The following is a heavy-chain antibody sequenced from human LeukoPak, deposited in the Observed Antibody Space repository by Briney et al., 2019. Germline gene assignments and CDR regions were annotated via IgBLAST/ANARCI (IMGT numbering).Heavy chain of an antibody. D-gene: IGHD6-13*01. J-gene: IGHJ4*02. Sequence: PGRSLRLSCAASRFIFSRYGMHWVRQAPGKGLEWVAVIWYDGSNKDYGDSVKGRFTISRDNSKNTLYLQMNSLRAEDTAVYYCARNSYSGSYYLDDWGQGSLVTVSS. CDR2: IWYDGSNK. CDR3: ARNSYSGSYYLDD. V-gene: IGHV3-33*01. CDR1: RFIFSRYG.